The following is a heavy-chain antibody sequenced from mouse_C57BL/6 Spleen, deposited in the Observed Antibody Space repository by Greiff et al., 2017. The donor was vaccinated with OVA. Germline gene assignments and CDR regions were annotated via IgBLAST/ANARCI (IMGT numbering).Heavy chain of an antibody. D-gene: IGHD2-4*01. CDR2: IDPANGNT. CDR1: GFNIKNTY. J-gene: IGHJ4*01. CDR3: ARWALSIYYDYESYAMDY. V-gene: IGHV14-3*01. Sequence: EVQLQQFVAELVRPGASVKLSCTASGFNIKNTYMHWVKQRPEQGLEWIGRIDPANGNTKYAPKFQGKATITADTSSNTAYLQLSSLTSEDTAIYYCARWALSIYYDYESYAMDYWGQGTSVTVSS.